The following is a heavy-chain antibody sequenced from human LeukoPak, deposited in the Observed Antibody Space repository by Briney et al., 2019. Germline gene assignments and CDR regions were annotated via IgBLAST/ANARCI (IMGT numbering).Heavy chain of an antibody. V-gene: IGHV1-2*02. D-gene: IGHD1-26*01. Sequence: VASVKVSCKASGYTFTGYYMHWVRQAPGQGLEWMGWINPNSGGTNYAQKFQGRVTMTRDTSISTAYMELSRLRSDDTAVYYCARAPIVGADAFDIWGQGTMVTVSS. J-gene: IGHJ3*02. CDR3: ARAPIVGADAFDI. CDR2: INPNSGGT. CDR1: GYTFTGYY.